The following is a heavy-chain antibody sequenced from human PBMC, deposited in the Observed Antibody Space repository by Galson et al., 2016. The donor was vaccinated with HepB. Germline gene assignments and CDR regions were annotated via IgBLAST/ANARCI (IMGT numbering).Heavy chain of an antibody. CDR1: GFTFSGYW. V-gene: IGHV3-7*03. D-gene: IGHD1-1*01. J-gene: IGHJ4*02. CDR2: INQDGSEK. CDR3: ADPPTGY. Sequence: SLRLSCAASGFTFSGYWMTWVRQAPGKGLEWVANINQDGSEKHYVDSVRGRFTISRDNAKNSLYLQMNSLRAEDTAVYYCADPPTGYWGQGTLVTVPS.